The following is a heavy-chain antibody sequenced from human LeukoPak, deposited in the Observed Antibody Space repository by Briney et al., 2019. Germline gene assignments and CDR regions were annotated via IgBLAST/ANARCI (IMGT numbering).Heavy chain of an antibody. V-gene: IGHV1-2*02. CDR1: GYTFTGYY. CDR3: ARGYSGSYAVDY. J-gene: IGHJ4*02. D-gene: IGHD1-26*01. Sequence: ASVKVSCKASGYTFTGYYMQWVRQALGQGLEWMGWINPNSGGTNYAQKFQGRVTMTRDTSISTAYMELSRLRSDDTAVYYCARGYSGSYAVDYWGQGTLVTVSS. CDR2: INPNSGGT.